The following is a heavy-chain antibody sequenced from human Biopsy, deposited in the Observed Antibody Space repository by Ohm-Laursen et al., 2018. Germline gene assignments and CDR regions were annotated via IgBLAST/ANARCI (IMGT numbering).Heavy chain of an antibody. Sequence: ASVKVSCKASGYTFTDSYMHWVRQAPGQGLERMGWINPNSGGTNYAQKFQGRVTMTRDTSMSTAYMELNRLRSDDTAVYYCARGGLNYWYFDLWGRGTLVTVSS. CDR2: INPNSGGT. J-gene: IGHJ2*01. D-gene: IGHD1-26*01. V-gene: IGHV1-2*02. CDR3: ARGGLNYWYFDL. CDR1: GYTFTDSY.